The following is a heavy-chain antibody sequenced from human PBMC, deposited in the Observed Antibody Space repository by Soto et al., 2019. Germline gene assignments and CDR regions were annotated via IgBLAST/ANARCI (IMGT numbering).Heavy chain of an antibody. CDR1: GFTLSDHY. Sequence: EVQLVESGGGLVQPGGSLRLSCAASGFTLSDHYMDWVRQAPGKGLEWVGRSKNKADSYTTEYAASVKGRFTISRDPSKNSLFLQMNSLKTEDTAVYYCTVWGSGNDFGAAWGQGILVTVSS. CDR2: SKNKADSYTT. D-gene: IGHD3-10*01. J-gene: IGHJ4*02. CDR3: TVWGSGNDFGAA. V-gene: IGHV3-72*01.